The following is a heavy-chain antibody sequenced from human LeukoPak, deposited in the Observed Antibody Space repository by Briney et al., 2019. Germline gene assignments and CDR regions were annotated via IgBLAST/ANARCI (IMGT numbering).Heavy chain of an antibody. D-gene: IGHD3-10*01. CDR3: ARDSVTMVRGVQDFQH. CDR2: IKQGGSEK. Sequence: QTGGSLRLSCAASGFTFSSYWMSWVRQAPGKGLEWVANIKQGGSEKYYVDSVKGRFTISRDNAKNSLYLQMNSLRAEDTAVYYCARDSVTMVRGVQDFQHWGQGTLVTVSS. J-gene: IGHJ1*01. V-gene: IGHV3-7*01. CDR1: GFTFSSYW.